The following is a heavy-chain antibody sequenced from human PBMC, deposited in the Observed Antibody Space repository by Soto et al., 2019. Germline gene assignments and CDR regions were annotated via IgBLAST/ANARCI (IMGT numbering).Heavy chain of an antibody. CDR2: IYYSGST. D-gene: IGHD6-13*01. J-gene: IGHJ6*03. V-gene: IGHV4-59*12. CDR1: GGSISSYY. Sequence: SETLSLTCTVSGGSISSYYWSWIRQPPGKGLEWIGYIYYSGSTNYNPSLKSRVTISVDTSKNQFSLKLSSVTAADTTVYYCARRIIAAAGGSNYYYYMDVWGKGTTVTVSS. CDR3: ARRIIAAAGGSNYYYYMDV.